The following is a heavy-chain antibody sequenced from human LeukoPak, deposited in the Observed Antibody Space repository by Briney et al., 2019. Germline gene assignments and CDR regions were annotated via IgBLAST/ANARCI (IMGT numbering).Heavy chain of an antibody. CDR3: ATGRYYYGSEY. D-gene: IGHD3-10*01. V-gene: IGHV4-39*07. Sequence: SETLSLTCAVSGGSISTISDSWDWIRQPPGKGLEWIGSVYYSGSTYYNPSLKSRIIISVDTSKNQFSLKLSSVTAADTAVYYCATGRYYYGSEYWGQGTLVTVSS. CDR1: GGSISTISDS. CDR2: VYYSGST. J-gene: IGHJ4*02.